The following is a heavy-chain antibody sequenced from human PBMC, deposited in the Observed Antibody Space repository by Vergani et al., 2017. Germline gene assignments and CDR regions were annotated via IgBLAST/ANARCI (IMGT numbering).Heavy chain of an antibody. CDR1: GYSISSGYY. Sequence: QVQLQESGPGLVKPSETLSLTCAVSGYSISSGYYWGWIRQPPGKGLEWIGSIYHSGRTYYNPSLKSRVTISVDTSKNQFSLKLSSVTAADTAVYYCAGQITIFGVVISRWFDPWGQGTLVTVSS. V-gene: IGHV4-38-2*01. CDR2: IYHSGRT. D-gene: IGHD3-3*01. J-gene: IGHJ5*02. CDR3: AGQITIFGVVISRWFDP.